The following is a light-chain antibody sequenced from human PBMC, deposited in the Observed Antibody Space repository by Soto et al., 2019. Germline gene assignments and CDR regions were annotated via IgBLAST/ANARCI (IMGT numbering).Light chain of an antibody. Sequence: VVMTQSPATLSVSPGERDTLSCRASQSVTTNFAWYQQKPGQAPSLLIYDAPTRATGVPARFSGSGSGTEFTLTISSLQSEDFAVYYCQQYNNWPPAFGQGTKVDIK. J-gene: IGKJ1*01. V-gene: IGKV3-15*01. CDR3: QQYNNWPPA. CDR1: QSVTTN. CDR2: DAP.